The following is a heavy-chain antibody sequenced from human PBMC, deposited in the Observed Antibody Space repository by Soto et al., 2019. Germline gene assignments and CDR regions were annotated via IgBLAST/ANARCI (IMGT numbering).Heavy chain of an antibody. CDR1: GGSISSSSYY. Sequence: QLQLQESGPGLVKPSETLSLTCTVSGGSISSSSYYWGWIRQPPGKGLEWIGSIYYSGSTYYNPSLKSRVTISADTSKNQFSLQLSSVTAADTAVYYCARQDYYYGMDVWGQGTTVTVSS. CDR3: ARQDYYYGMDV. CDR2: IYYSGST. J-gene: IGHJ6*02. V-gene: IGHV4-39*01.